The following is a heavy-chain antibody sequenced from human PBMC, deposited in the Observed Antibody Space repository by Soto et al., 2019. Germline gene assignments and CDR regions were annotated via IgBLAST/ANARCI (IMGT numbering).Heavy chain of an antibody. CDR1: GFTFSSYG. CDR3: VPTPGDLFLL. CDR2: IWSDGSKK. D-gene: IGHD7-27*01. J-gene: IGHJ4*02. V-gene: IGHV3-33*01. Sequence: QVQLVESGGGVVQPGRSLSLSCAASGFTFSSYGMHWVRQAPGKGLEWVAVIWSDGSKKYYADSVKGRFTISRDNSKNTLYLQMNSLRVEDTAAYYCVPTPGDLFLLWGQGTLVTVSS.